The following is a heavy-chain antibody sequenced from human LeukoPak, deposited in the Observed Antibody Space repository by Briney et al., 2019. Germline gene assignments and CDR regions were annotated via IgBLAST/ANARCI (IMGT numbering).Heavy chain of an antibody. V-gene: IGHV4-34*01. CDR2: INHSGGT. D-gene: IGHD3-22*01. CDR1: GGSFSGYF. J-gene: IGHJ4*02. CDR3: ARSGTYYYDSSGYQGAIFDY. Sequence: SETLSLTCAVYGGSFSGYFWSWIRQSPGKGLEWIGEINHSGGTNYNPSLKSRVTISVDTSKNQFSLKLSSVTAADTAVYYCARSGTYYYDSSGYQGAIFDYWGQGTLVTVSS.